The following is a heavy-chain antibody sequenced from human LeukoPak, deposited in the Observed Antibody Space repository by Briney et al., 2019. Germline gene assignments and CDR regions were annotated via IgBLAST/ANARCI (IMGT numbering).Heavy chain of an antibody. CDR2: VNPNSGVT. CDR3: ARDLSGYYSGWFDP. CDR1: GYTFTDYY. V-gene: IGHV1-2*02. D-gene: IGHD3-3*01. Sequence: ASVKVSCKASGYTFTDYYIHWVRQAPGQGLEWMGWVNPNSGVTDYAQKFQGRVTMTRDTSISTVYMELSRLRSGDTAVYYCARDLSGYYSGWFDPWGQGTLVTVSS. J-gene: IGHJ5*02.